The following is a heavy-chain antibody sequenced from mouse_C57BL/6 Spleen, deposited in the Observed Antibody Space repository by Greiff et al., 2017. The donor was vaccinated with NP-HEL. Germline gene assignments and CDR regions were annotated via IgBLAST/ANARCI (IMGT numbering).Heavy chain of an antibody. CDR1: GFTFNTYA. Sequence: EVKLVESGGGLVQPKGSLKLSCAASGFTFNTYAMHWVRQAPGKGLEWVARIRSKSSNYATYYADSVKDRFTISRDDSQSMLYLQMNNLKTEDTAMYYCVRDGGYGKGPYYAMDYWGQGTSVTVSS. D-gene: IGHD2-1*01. V-gene: IGHV10-3*01. CDR2: IRSKSSNYAT. J-gene: IGHJ4*01. CDR3: VRDGGYGKGPYYAMDY.